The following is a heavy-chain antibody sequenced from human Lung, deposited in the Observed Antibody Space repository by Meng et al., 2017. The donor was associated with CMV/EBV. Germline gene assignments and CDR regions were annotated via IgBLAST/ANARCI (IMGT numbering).Heavy chain of an antibody. Sequence: SXXVSXXASGGTFSSYGFTWVRQAPGQGLEWIGGTIPIFGSANYAQSFQGRVTISTDESTSTAYMELSSLRSDDTAVYYCARGSYGGNPDYFYFYVMDVWXQGTXVTVSS. CDR2: TIPIFGSA. CDR3: ARGSYGGNPDYFYFYVMDV. D-gene: IGHD4-23*01. V-gene: IGHV1-69*05. CDR1: GGTFSSYG. J-gene: IGHJ6*02.